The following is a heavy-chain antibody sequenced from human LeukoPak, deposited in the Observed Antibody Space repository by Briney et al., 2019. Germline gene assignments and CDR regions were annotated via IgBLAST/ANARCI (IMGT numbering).Heavy chain of an antibody. V-gene: IGHV1-18*01. D-gene: IGHD3-22*01. CDR3: ARRTRDYYDSSALHY. J-gene: IGHJ4*02. CDR1: GYTVTRYG. CDR2: IRAYNGNT. Sequence: ASVKVSCKASGYTVTRYGISWVRQAAGQGLEWMGWIRAYNGNTNYAQKLQGRVTMTTDTSTITAYMEPRSLRSDDTAVYYCARRTRDYYDSSALHYWGQGTLVTVSS.